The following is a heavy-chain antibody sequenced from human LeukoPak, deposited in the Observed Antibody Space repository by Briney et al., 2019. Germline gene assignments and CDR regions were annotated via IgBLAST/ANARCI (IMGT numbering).Heavy chain of an antibody. V-gene: IGHV3-7*04. Sequence: PGGALRLSCATSGFTFSHFWMSWVRQAPGKGLEWVANIKQDGTEKYYVDSVKGRFTISRDNAKNSLYLQMNTLRAEDTAVYYCARDRGSSWQLNWFDPWGQGTLVTVSS. CDR3: ARDRGSSWQLNWFDP. CDR1: GFTFSHFW. J-gene: IGHJ5*02. CDR2: IKQDGTEK. D-gene: IGHD6-13*01.